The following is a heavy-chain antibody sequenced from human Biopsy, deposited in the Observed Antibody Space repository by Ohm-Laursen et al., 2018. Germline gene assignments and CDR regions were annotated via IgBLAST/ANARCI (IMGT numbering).Heavy chain of an antibody. CDR2: ISGRTSGT. CDR3: AKCMTYSGGGIDC. J-gene: IGHJ4*02. V-gene: IGHV3-23*01. D-gene: IGHD5-12*01. CDR1: GFTFSSNA. Sequence: SLRLSCAASGFTFSSNAMSWVRQAPGKGLEWVSGISGRTSGTYYADSVKGRFTISRDNSKNTLYLQMSSLRAEDTALYYCAKCMTYSGGGIDCWGQGTLVTVSS.